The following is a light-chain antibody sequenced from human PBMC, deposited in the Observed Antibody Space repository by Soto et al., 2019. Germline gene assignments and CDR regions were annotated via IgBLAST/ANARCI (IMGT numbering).Light chain of an antibody. CDR2: KTS. Sequence: DIQMTQSPSTLSASVGERVTITCRASQSISNWLAWYQQKPGKAPKLLIYKTSNLDSGVPSRFSGSGSGTEFSLTISSLQPDDFATYYCQQYKSFSLTFGGGTKVDIK. CDR1: QSISNW. V-gene: IGKV1-5*03. J-gene: IGKJ4*01. CDR3: QQYKSFSLT.